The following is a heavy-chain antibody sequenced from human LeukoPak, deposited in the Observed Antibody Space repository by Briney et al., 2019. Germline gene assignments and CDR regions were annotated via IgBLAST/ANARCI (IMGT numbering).Heavy chain of an antibody. J-gene: IGHJ5*01. CDR1: GYSFTSYW. CDR2: IYPGDSDT. D-gene: IGHD3-3*01. CDR3: AGATMYYDPRGRWFDS. Sequence: GESLKISCKGSGYSFTSYWIGWVRQMPGKGLEWMGIIYPGDSDTRYSPSFQGQVTISADKSINTAYLQWSSLKASDTAMYYCAGATMYYDPRGRWFDSWGQGTLVTVSS. V-gene: IGHV5-51*01.